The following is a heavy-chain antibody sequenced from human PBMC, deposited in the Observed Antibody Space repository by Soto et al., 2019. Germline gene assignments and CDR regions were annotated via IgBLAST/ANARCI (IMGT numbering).Heavy chain of an antibody. CDR3: AKGWFGEPGNDAFDI. CDR2: ISWNSGSI. J-gene: IGHJ3*02. Sequence: PGGSLRLSCAASGFTFDDYAMHWVRQAPGKGLEWVSGISWNSGSIGYADSVKGRFTISRDNAKNSLYLQMNSLRAEDTALYYCAKGWFGEPGNDAFDIWGQGTMVTVAS. V-gene: IGHV3-9*01. D-gene: IGHD3-10*01. CDR1: GFTFDDYA.